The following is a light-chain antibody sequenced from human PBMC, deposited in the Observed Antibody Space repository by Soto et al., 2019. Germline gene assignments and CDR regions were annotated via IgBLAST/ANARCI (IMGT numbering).Light chain of an antibody. CDR2: QTS. CDR3: QHYKTWPPPWT. V-gene: IGKV3D-15*01. Sequence: EIVLTQSPATLSSFPGDRVTLSCRASQYINTRLAWYQHRPGQAPRLLIYQTSIRAAGIPARFSGSGSGTEFTLTISSLQSEDFAVYYCQHYKTWPPPWTFGQGTKV. J-gene: IGKJ1*01. CDR1: QYINTR.